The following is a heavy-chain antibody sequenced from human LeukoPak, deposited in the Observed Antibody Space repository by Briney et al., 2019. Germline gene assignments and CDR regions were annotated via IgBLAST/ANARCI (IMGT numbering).Heavy chain of an antibody. CDR1: GDSISPYY. J-gene: IGHJ3*02. Sequence: ETLSLTCVVSGDSISPYYWNWVRQAPGKGLEWVSYISSSSSTIYYADSVKGRFTISRDNAKNSLYLQMNSLRAEDTAVYYCARSTVTPSAFDIWGQGTMVTVSS. CDR3: ARSTVTPSAFDI. D-gene: IGHD4-17*01. CDR2: ISSSSSTI. V-gene: IGHV3-48*04.